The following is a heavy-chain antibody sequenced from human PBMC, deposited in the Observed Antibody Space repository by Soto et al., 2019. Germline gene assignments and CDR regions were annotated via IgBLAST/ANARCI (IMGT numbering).Heavy chain of an antibody. CDR3: ARVYDSSGYYHFDY. D-gene: IGHD3-22*01. Sequence: SGPTLVNPTETLTLTCTVAGFSLSNARMGVSWIRQPPGKALEWLAHIFSNDEKSYSTSLKSRLTISKDTSKSQVVLTMTNMDPVDTATYYCARVYDSSGYYHFDYWGQGTLVTVSS. V-gene: IGHV2-26*01. J-gene: IGHJ4*02. CDR1: GFSLSNARMG. CDR2: IFSNDEK.